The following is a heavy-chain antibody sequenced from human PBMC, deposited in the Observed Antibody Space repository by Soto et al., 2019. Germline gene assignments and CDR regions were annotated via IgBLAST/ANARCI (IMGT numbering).Heavy chain of an antibody. CDR2: INWNGGST. CDR1: GFTFDDYG. D-gene: IGHD1-26*01. J-gene: IGHJ6*02. CDR3: ASGIVGATTYGMDV. Sequence: EVQLVESGGGVVRPGGSLRLSCAASGFTFDDYGLSWVRQAPGKGLEWVSGINWNGGSTRYADSVKGRFTISRDNAKNSLYLQMNSLRAEDTALYYYASGIVGATTYGMDVWGQGTTVTVSS. V-gene: IGHV3-20*04.